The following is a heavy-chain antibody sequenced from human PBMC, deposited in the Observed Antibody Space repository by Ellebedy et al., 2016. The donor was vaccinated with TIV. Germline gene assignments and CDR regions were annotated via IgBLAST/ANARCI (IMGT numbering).Heavy chain of an antibody. D-gene: IGHD2-21*01. Sequence: GESLKISCAASEFTFSRYAMTWVRQAPGKGLEWVSGIGDTAHNTYYADSVKGRFTISRDNSGNTLYLQMNSLRAEDTAVYYCAKARGSSVIDYNYYGMDVWGQGTTVTVSS. V-gene: IGHV3-23*01. CDR1: EFTFSRYA. CDR2: IGDTAHNT. J-gene: IGHJ6*02. CDR3: AKARGSSVIDYNYYGMDV.